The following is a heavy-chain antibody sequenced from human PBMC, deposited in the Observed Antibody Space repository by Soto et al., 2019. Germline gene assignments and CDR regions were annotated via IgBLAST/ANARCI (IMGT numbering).Heavy chain of an antibody. J-gene: IGHJ4*02. Sequence: GASVKVSCKASGYTFTSYDINWVRQATGQGLEWMGWMNPNSGNTGYAQKFQGRVTMTRNTSISTAYMGLSSLRSEDTAVYYCARGLRVRGSYSAYWGQGTLVTVSS. CDR1: GYTFTSYD. CDR3: ARGLRVRGSYSAY. CDR2: MNPNSGNT. V-gene: IGHV1-8*01. D-gene: IGHD1-26*01.